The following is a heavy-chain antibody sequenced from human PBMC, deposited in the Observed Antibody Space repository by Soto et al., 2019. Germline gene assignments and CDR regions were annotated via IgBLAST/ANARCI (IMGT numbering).Heavy chain of an antibody. CDR3: QYQLLTYYYGMDV. CDR1: GFTFGDHD. D-gene: IGHD2-2*01. Sequence: PGGSLRLSCIGSGFTFGDHDMSWFRQAPGKGMEWVGFIRSKAYGGTTEYAASVKGRFTISRDDSNSIAYLQINSLKTEDTAVCYCQYQLLTYYYGMDVWGQGTTVTVSS. V-gene: IGHV3-49*03. CDR2: IRSKAYGGTT. J-gene: IGHJ6*02.